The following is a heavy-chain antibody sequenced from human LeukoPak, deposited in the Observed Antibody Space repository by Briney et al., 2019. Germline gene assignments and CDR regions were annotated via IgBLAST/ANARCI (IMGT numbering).Heavy chain of an antibody. CDR2: VSNDGDRT. V-gene: IGHV3-48*02. CDR1: GFAFSRQD. CDR3: ARTGPLEYSGYDGRAFDI. J-gene: IGHJ3*02. D-gene: IGHD5-12*01. Sequence: GGSLRLSCAASGFAFSRQDMGWVRQAPGKGLEWVSAVSNDGDRTYYADSVKGRFTISRDNAKNSLYLQMNSLRDEDTAVYYCARTGPLEYSGYDGRAFDIWGQGTMVTVSS.